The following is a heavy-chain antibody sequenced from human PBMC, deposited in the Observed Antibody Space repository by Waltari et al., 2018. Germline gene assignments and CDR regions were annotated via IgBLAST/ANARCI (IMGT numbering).Heavy chain of an antibody. V-gene: IGHV3-33*01. CDR2: ICDDGSNK. J-gene: IGHJ3*02. CDR1: GFTFSSDG. CDR3: ARDPTPYAVAGNDAFDI. D-gene: IGHD6-19*01. Sequence: QAQLVESGGGVVKTGRSLRLSCAASGFTFSSDGMQWVRQAPGKGLGGVAVICDDGSNKYYADSVKGRFTISRDNSKNTLYLQMNSLRAEDTAVYYCARDPTPYAVAGNDAFDIWGQGTMVTVSS.